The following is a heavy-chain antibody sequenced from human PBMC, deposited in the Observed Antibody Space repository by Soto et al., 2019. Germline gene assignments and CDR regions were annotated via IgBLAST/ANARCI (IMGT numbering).Heavy chain of an antibody. D-gene: IGHD1-1*01. CDR1: GFTFSSYA. CDR2: ISGSGGST. V-gene: IGHV3-23*01. J-gene: IGHJ6*02. CDR3: AKVVRDVLATGTFYYGMDV. Sequence: PGGSLRLACAASGFTFSSYAMSWFRQAPGKGLEWVSAISGSGGSTYYADSVKGRFTISRDNSKNTLYLQMNSLRAEDMAVYYCAKVVRDVLATGTFYYGMDVWGQGTTVTVSS.